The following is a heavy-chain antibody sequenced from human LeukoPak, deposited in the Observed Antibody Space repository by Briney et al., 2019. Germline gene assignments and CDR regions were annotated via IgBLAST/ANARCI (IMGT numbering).Heavy chain of an antibody. Sequence: PGGSLRLSCAASGFTFSSHGMHWVRQAPGKGLEWVAVISYDGSNKYYADSVKGRFTISRDNSKNTLYLQMNSLRAEDTAVYYCATAWIQLPNDAFDIWGQGTMVTVSS. CDR2: ISYDGSNK. CDR1: GFTFSSHG. J-gene: IGHJ3*02. D-gene: IGHD5-18*01. CDR3: ATAWIQLPNDAFDI. V-gene: IGHV3-30*03.